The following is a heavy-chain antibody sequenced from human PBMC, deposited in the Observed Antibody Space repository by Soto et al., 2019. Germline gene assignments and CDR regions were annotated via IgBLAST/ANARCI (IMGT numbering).Heavy chain of an antibody. Sequence: ESGGGVVQPGRSLRLSCAASGFTFSSYAMHWVRQAPGKGLEWVAVISYDGSNKYYADSVKGRFTISRDNSKNTLYLQMNSLRAEDTAVYYCARDGITMVRGVPDYWGQGTLVTVSS. J-gene: IGHJ4*02. D-gene: IGHD3-10*01. CDR3: ARDGITMVRGVPDY. V-gene: IGHV3-30-3*01. CDR1: GFTFSSYA. CDR2: ISYDGSNK.